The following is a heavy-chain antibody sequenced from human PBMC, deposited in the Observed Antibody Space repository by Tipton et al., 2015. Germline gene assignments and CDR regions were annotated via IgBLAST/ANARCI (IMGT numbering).Heavy chain of an antibody. J-gene: IGHJ4*02. Sequence: TLSLTCTVSGGSISRSTYYWAWIRQPPGKGLEWIGTIYYSGSTSYNPSLNSRVTMSLDTSKNQFSLRLTSVTAADTAVYYCARQGYYDDSGYWVWGQGALVTVSS. D-gene: IGHD3-22*01. CDR1: GGSISRSTYY. CDR2: IYYSGST. CDR3: ARQGYYDDSGYWV. V-gene: IGHV4-39*01.